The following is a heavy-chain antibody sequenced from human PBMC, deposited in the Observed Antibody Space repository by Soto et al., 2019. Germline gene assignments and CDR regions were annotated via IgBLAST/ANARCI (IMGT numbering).Heavy chain of an antibody. CDR1: GYTFTGYY. Sequence: ASVKVSCKASGYTFTGYYMHWVRQAPGQGLECMGWINPNSGGTNYAQKFQGWVTMTRDTSISTAYMELSRLRSDATAVYYCARGCRGTSCGFDYWGQGTLVTVSS. J-gene: IGHJ4*02. D-gene: IGHD2-2*01. CDR2: INPNSGGT. V-gene: IGHV1-2*04. CDR3: ARGCRGTSCGFDY.